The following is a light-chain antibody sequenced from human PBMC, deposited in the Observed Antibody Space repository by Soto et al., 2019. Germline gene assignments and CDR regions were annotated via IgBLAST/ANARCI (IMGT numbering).Light chain of an antibody. J-gene: IGKJ2*01. CDR2: GAS. V-gene: IGKV3-15*01. CDR3: QQYHNWPPQYT. Sequence: EIVMTQSPATLSVSPGERATLSCRASQTDSSNLAWYQQKPGQAPRLLIHGASTRATGVPARFSGSGSGTEFTLTISSLQSEDFAVYYCQQYHNWPPQYTFGQGTKLQIK. CDR1: QTDSSN.